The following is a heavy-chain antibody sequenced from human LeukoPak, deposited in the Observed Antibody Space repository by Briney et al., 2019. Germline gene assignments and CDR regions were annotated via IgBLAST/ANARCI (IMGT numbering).Heavy chain of an antibody. Sequence: ASVKVSCKVSGYSFTSNYIHWVRQAPGQGLEWMGMIYPRDGSTSYAQRFQDRVTVTRDTSTSTVHMELSGLRSEDTAVYYCATDSSSFPGGYWGQETLVTVSS. CDR2: IYPRDGST. D-gene: IGHD6-13*01. CDR1: GYSFTSNY. V-gene: IGHV1-46*01. J-gene: IGHJ4*02. CDR3: ATDSSSFPGGY.